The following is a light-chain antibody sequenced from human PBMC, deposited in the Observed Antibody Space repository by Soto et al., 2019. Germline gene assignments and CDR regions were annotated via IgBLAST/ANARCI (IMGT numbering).Light chain of an antibody. CDR3: SSYTSSSTVV. Sequence: QSALTQPASVSGAPGQSITISCNGTSGDVGGYNYVSWYQQHPGKAPKLRIYDVSNRPSGVSNRFSGSKSGNTASLTISGLQAEDEADYYCSSYTSSSTVVFGVGTKLTVL. CDR1: SGDVGGYNY. CDR2: DVS. V-gene: IGLV2-14*01. J-gene: IGLJ2*01.